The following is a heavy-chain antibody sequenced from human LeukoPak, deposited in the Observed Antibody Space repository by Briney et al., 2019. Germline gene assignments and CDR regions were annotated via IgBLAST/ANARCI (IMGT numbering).Heavy chain of an antibody. CDR3: ARITWSLGAFDI. CDR1: GFTLSSYW. D-gene: IGHD3-16*01. V-gene: IGHV3-7*01. Sequence: GGSLRLSCAASGFTLSSYWMRWVRQAPGKGLEWVANIKHDGSEKYYVDSVKGRFTISRDKAKSSLYLQMNNLRVEDTAVYYCARITWSLGAFDIWGQGTTVTVSS. CDR2: IKHDGSEK. J-gene: IGHJ3*02.